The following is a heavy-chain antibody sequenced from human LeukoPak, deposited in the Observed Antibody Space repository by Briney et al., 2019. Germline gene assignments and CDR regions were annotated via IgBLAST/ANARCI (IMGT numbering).Heavy chain of an antibody. CDR3: ARVYYYYYGMDV. J-gene: IGHJ6*02. CDR2: IYYSGST. CDR1: GGSISSYY. V-gene: IGHV4-59*12. Sequence: SETLSLTCTVSGGSISSYYWSWIRQPPGKGLEWIGYIYYSGSTNYNPSLKSRVTISVDTSKNQFSLKLSSVTAADTAVYYCARVYYYYYGMDVGGQGTTVTVSS.